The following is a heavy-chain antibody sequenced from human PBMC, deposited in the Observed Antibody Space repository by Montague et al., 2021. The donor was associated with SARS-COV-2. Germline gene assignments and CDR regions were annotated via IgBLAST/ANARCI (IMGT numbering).Heavy chain of an antibody. CDR2: ISDRGST. J-gene: IGHJ4*02. CDR1: GGSISSFQ. D-gene: IGHD2-15*01. Sequence: SETLSLTCTVSGGSISSFQWSWFRQHPGKGLVWFGYISDRGSTNYNPSLTSRVTMLVDTSKNQFSLKVNSVTAAATAGYYCARHYSATLPAVYWGQGTLVTVSS. V-gene: IGHV4-59*08. CDR3: ARHYSATLPAVY.